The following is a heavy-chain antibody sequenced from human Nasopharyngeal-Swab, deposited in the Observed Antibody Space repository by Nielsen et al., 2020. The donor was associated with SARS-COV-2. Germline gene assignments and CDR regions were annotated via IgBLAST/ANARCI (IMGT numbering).Heavy chain of an antibody. CDR3: ARGLKVRGVFYYYYYMDV. CDR1: GYTLTELS. D-gene: IGHD3-10*01. J-gene: IGHJ6*03. V-gene: IGHV1-24*01. Sequence: ASVKVSCKVSGYTLTELSMHWVRQAPGKGLEWMGGFDPEDGETIYAQKFQGRVTMTEDTSTDTAYMDLSSLRSEDTAVYYCARGLKVRGVFYYYYYMDVWGKGTTVTVSS. CDR2: FDPEDGET.